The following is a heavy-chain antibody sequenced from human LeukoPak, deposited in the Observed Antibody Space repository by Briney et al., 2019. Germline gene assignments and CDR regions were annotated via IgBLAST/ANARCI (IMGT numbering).Heavy chain of an antibody. CDR3: AKAPVTSCRGAYCYPFDS. D-gene: IGHD2-21*01. Sequence: PGGSLRLSCAASGFTFSSNDMNWVRQTPGKGLEWVAATSSSDAGTYHADSVRGRFTISRDNSKNTVYLQMNSLRAEDAAVYFCAKAPVTSCRGAYCYPFDSWGQGTLVTVSS. V-gene: IGHV3-23*01. CDR1: GFTFSSND. J-gene: IGHJ4*02. CDR2: TSSSDAGT.